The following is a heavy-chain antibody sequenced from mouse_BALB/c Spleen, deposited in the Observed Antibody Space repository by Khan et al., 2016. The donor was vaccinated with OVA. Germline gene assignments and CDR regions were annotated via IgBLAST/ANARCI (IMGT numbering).Heavy chain of an antibody. J-gene: IGHJ2*01. CDR3: ARSVTITTVVATDFDY. D-gene: IGHD1-1*01. CDR1: GYSITSDYA. V-gene: IGHV3-2*02. Sequence: EVQLQESGPGLVKPSQSLSLTCTVTGYSITSDYAWNWIRQFPGNKLEWMGYISYSGRTSYNPYLKSRISITRDTSRNQFFLQLNSVTTEDTATYCCARSVTITTVVATDFDYWGQGTTLTVSS. CDR2: ISYSGRT.